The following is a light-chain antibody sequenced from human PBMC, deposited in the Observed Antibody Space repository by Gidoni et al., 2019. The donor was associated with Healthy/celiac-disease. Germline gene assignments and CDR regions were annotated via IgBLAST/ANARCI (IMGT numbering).Light chain of an antibody. CDR2: DAS. V-gene: IGKV3-11*01. J-gene: IGKJ4*01. CDR3: QRRSNWPT. Sequence: DIVLTQSPATLSLSPGERATLSCRASQSVSSYLAWYQQKPGQAPRLLIDDASNRATGIPARFSGSWSGTDFTLTISSLEPEYFAVYYCQRRSNWPTFGGGTKVEIK. CDR1: QSVSSY.